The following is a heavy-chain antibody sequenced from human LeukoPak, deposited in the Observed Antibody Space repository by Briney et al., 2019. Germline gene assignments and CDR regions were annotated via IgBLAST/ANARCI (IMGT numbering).Heavy chain of an antibody. CDR1: GFTFSSYS. CDR3: ARAITNGVCYNDY. CDR2: ISSSSTI. J-gene: IGHJ4*02. D-gene: IGHD2-8*01. Sequence: PGGSLRLSCAASGFTFSSYSMNWVRQAPGKGLEWVSYISSSSTIYYADSVKGRFTISRDNAKNSLYLQMNSLRAEDTAVYYCARAITNGVCYNDYWGQGTLVTVSS. V-gene: IGHV3-48*01.